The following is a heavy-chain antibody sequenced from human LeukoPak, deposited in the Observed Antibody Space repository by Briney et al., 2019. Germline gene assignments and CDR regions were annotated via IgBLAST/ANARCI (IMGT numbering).Heavy chain of an antibody. CDR1: GGSISSYY. J-gene: IGHJ4*02. D-gene: IGHD4-17*01. CDR2: IYTSGST. V-gene: IGHV4-4*07. Sequence: SETLSLTCTVSGGSISSYYWSWIRQPAGKGLEWIGRIYTSGSTNYNPSLKSRVTMSVDTSKNQFSLKPSSVTATDTAVYYCASYYGDYEGVDYWGQGTLVTVSS. CDR3: ASYYGDYEGVDY.